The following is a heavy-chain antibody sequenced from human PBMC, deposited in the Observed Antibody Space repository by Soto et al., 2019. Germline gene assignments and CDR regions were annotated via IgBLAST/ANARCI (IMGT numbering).Heavy chain of an antibody. CDR1: GGTFSSYA. CDR3: AGAAQPVLMVYAPDY. J-gene: IGHJ4*02. CDR2: IIPIFGTA. V-gene: IGHV1-69*01. D-gene: IGHD2-8*01. Sequence: QVQLVQSGAEVKKPGSSVKVSCKASGGTFSSYAISWVRQAPGQGLEWMGGIIPIFGTANYAQKFQGRVTITADESTSTVYMELSSLRSEDTAVYYCAGAAQPVLMVYAPDYWGQGTLVTVSS.